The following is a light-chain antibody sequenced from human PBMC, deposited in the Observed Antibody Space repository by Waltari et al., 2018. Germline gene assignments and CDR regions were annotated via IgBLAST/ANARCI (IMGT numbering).Light chain of an antibody. Sequence: QSALTQPASVSGSPGPSITISCTGTSSDVGRYNLVSWYQQYPGKAPKLIIYEVSKRPSGVSDRFACSKSANTASLTISGLQDEDEADYYCCSFAFSSTTSVIFGGGTKLAVL. CDR2: EVS. J-gene: IGLJ2*01. V-gene: IGLV2-23*02. CDR1: SSDVGRYNL. CDR3: CSFAFSSTTSVI.